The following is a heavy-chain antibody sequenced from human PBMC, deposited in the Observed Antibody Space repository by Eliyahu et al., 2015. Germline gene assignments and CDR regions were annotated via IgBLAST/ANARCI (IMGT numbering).Heavy chain of an antibody. D-gene: IGHD4-17*01. CDR1: GGSXSSXXXY. Sequence: QLQLQESGPGLVKPSETLSLTCTVXGGSXSSXXXYWGWIRQPPGKGLEWIGSIYYSGSTYYNPSLKSRVTISVDTSKNQFSLKLSSVTAADTAVYYCARHAERGAVTTYINWFDPWGQGTLVTVSS. CDR3: ARHAERGAVTTYINWFDP. CDR2: IYYSGST. V-gene: IGHV4-39*01. J-gene: IGHJ5*02.